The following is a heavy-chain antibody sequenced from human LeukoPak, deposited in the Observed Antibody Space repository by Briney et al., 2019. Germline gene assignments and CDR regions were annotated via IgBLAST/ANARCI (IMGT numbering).Heavy chain of an antibody. CDR1: GGSISSGGYY. Sequence: SETLSLTCTVSGGSISSGGYYWSWIRQHPGKGLEWIGYIYYSGSTYYNPSLKSRVTISVDTSRNQFSLKLSSVTAADTAVYYCAGRPRGYCSSTSCYDWFDPWGQGTLVTVSS. CDR2: IYYSGST. V-gene: IGHV4-31*03. CDR3: AGRPRGYCSSTSCYDWFDP. J-gene: IGHJ5*02. D-gene: IGHD2-2*01.